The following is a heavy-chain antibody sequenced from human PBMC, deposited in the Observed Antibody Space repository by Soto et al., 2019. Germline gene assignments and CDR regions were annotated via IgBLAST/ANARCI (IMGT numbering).Heavy chain of an antibody. CDR1: GGTFNSYA. D-gene: IGHD3-22*01. CDR2: IMPIFGTA. J-gene: IGHJ4*02. CDR3: ARDLSLSNYYYSSGYSFLVWSNYFDY. Sequence: GASVKVSCKASGGTFNSYAISWVRQAPGQGLEWMGGIMPIFGTANYAQKFQGRDTITADKSTSTAYMELSSLRSEDTAVYYCARDLSLSNYYYSSGYSFLVWSNYFDYWGQGTLVTVSS. V-gene: IGHV1-69*06.